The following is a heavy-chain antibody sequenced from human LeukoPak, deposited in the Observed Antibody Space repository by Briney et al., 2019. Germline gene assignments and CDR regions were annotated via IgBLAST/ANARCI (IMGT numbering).Heavy chain of an antibody. V-gene: IGHV3-48*04. D-gene: IGHD3-9*01. CDR3: AREPSPALRYFGGAPNYYYYGMDV. CDR2: ISSSSSTI. Sequence: GGSLRLSCAASGFTFSSYSMNWVRQAPGKGLEWVSYISSSSSTIYYADSVKGRFTISRDNAKNSLYLQMNSLRAEDTAVYYCAREPSPALRYFGGAPNYYYYGMDVWGQGTTVTVSS. CDR1: GFTFSSYS. J-gene: IGHJ6*02.